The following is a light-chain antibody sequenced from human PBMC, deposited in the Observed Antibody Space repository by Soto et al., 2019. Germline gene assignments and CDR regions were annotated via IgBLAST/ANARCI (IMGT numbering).Light chain of an antibody. CDR1: GSYNL. CDR2: EIT. Sequence: QSALTQPASVSGSPGQSVTISCTVGSYNLVSWYQHHPGKVPKLLIYEITKRPSGISNRFSGSKSGHTASLTISGLQAGDEADYYWCSYAGSPTFYVFGTGIKLTVL. V-gene: IGLV2-23*02. CDR3: CSYAGSPTFYV. J-gene: IGLJ1*01.